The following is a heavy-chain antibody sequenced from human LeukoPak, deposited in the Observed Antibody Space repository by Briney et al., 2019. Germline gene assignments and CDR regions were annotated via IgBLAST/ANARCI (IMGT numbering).Heavy chain of an antibody. CDR1: GSIFTSYW. CDR3: ARRHYYDSSGYYTH. J-gene: IGHJ4*02. Sequence: GESLKICCKGAGSIFTSYWIGWGRQLPGKGLEWMGIIYPGDSDTRYSPSFQGQVTISADKSISTAYLQWSSLKASDTAMYYCARRHYYDSSGYYTHWGQGTLVTVSS. D-gene: IGHD3-22*01. CDR2: IYPGDSDT. V-gene: IGHV5-51*01.